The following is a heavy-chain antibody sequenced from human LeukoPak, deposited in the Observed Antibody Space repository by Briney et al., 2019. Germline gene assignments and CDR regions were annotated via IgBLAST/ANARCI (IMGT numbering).Heavy chain of an antibody. CDR3: AKGATVGKEGLDI. CDR1: GGIFSNQA. J-gene: IGHJ3*02. CDR2: IIPMIGTA. D-gene: IGHD1-14*01. V-gene: IGHV1-69*04. Sequence: LVKVSCKASGGIFSNQAITWVRQAPGQGLEWMGRIIPMIGTAKSAQRFQGRVTFTADTSMNTAYMELSSLTSEDTAFYYCAKGATVGKEGLDIWGQGALVTVSS.